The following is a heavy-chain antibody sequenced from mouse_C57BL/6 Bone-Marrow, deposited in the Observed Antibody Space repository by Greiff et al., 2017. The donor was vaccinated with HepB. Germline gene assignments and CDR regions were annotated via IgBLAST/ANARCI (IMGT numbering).Heavy chain of an antibody. V-gene: IGHV1-81*01. Sequence: VQLQESGAELARPGASVKLSCKASGYTFTSYGISWVKQRTGQGLEWIGEIYPRSGNTYYNEKFKGKATLTADKSSSTAYMELRSLTSEDSAVYFCARLFITTGNFDYWGQGTTLTVSS. D-gene: IGHD1-1*01. J-gene: IGHJ2*01. CDR3: ARLFITTGNFDY. CDR1: GYTFTSYG. CDR2: IYPRSGNT.